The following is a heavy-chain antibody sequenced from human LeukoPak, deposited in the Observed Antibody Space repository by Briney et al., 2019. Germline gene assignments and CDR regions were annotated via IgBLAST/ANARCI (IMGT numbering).Heavy chain of an antibody. CDR2: IWYDGSNK. Sequence: GRSLRLSCAASGFTFSSYGMHCVRQAPGKGLEWVAVIWYDGSNKYYADSVKGRFTISRDNSKNTLYLQMNSLRAEDTAVYYCARVYERFGELSLAYWGQGTLVTVSS. CDR1: GFTFSSYG. V-gene: IGHV3-33*01. D-gene: IGHD3-10*01. J-gene: IGHJ4*02. CDR3: ARVYERFGELSLAY.